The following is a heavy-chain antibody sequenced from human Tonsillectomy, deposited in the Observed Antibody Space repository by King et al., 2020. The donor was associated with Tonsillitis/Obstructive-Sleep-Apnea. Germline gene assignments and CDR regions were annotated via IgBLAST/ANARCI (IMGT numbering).Heavy chain of an antibody. CDR1: GFTLRYW. V-gene: IGHV3-7*04. Sequence: VQLVESGGGLVQPGGSLRLSGAASGFTLRYWMSWVRQAPGKGLEWVANIKQDGSEKYYVDSVKGRFTISRDNAKNSLYLQMNSLRAEDTAVYYCARDRNPYDSSGMRNWFDPWGQGTLVTVSS. CDR3: ARDRNPYDSSGMRNWFDP. D-gene: IGHD3-22*01. CDR2: IKQDGSEK. J-gene: IGHJ5*02.